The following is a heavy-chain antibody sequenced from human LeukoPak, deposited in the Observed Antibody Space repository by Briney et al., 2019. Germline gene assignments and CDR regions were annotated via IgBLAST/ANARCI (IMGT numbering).Heavy chain of an antibody. D-gene: IGHD1-26*01. CDR1: GFTFSSYG. Sequence: GGSLRLSCVASGFTFSSYGMHWVRQAPGKGLEWVAVISYDGSNKHYADSVKGRFTISRDNSKNTLYLQMNSLRAEDTAVYYCAKVTVGALPPDAFDIWGQGTMVTVSS. J-gene: IGHJ3*02. V-gene: IGHV3-30*18. CDR2: ISYDGSNK. CDR3: AKVTVGALPPDAFDI.